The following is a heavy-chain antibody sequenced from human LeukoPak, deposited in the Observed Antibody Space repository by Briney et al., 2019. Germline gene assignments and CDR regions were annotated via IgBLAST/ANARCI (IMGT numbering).Heavy chain of an antibody. Sequence: SETLSLTCAVSGGSISSNNWWSWIRQPAGKGLEWIGRIYTSGSTNYNPSLKSRVTISVDTSKNQFSLKLSSVTAADTAVYYCARVPSYGSGSYPKDDAFDIWGQGTMVTVSS. V-gene: IGHV4-61*02. CDR3: ARVPSYGSGSYPKDDAFDI. CDR2: IYTSGST. J-gene: IGHJ3*02. CDR1: GGSISSNN. D-gene: IGHD3-10*01.